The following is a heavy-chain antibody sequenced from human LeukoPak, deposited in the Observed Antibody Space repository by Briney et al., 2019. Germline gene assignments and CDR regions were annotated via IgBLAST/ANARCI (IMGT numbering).Heavy chain of an antibody. Sequence: GGSLRLSCAASGFTFSSYNMNWVRQAPGKGLEWVSIISNTGNYTYYTDSLKGRFTISRDNAKNSMYLQMNSLRAEDTAVYYCARHGYDGFDMWGQGTMVTVSS. J-gene: IGHJ3*02. D-gene: IGHD6-13*01. CDR1: GFTFSSYN. V-gene: IGHV3-21*01. CDR2: ISNTGNYT. CDR3: ARHGYDGFDM.